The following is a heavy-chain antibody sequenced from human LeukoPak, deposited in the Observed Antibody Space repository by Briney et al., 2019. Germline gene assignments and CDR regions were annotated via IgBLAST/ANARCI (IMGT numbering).Heavy chain of an antibody. J-gene: IGHJ4*02. V-gene: IGHV4-34*01. CDR1: GGSFSGYY. CDR2: INHSGST. CDR3: ARRSTYYYDSSGYYYPDLIDY. D-gene: IGHD3-22*01. Sequence: SETLSLTCAVYGGSFSGYYWSWIRQPPGKGLEWIGEINHSGSTNYNPSLKSRVTISVDTSKNQFSLKLSSVTAADTAVYYCARRSTYYYDSSGYYYPDLIDYWGQGTLVTVSS.